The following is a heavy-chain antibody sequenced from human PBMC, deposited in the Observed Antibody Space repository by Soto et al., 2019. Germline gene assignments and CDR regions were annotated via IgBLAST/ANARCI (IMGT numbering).Heavy chain of an antibody. CDR3: AKLDGSGSYPPYYYYMDV. CDR1: GFTFSSYA. Sequence: EVQLLESGGGFVQPGGSMRLSCAASGFTFSSYAMSWVRQAPEKGLEWVSAITGSTYYADSVKGRFTISRDISKNTLYLQMNSLRAEDTAVYYCAKLDGSGSYPPYYYYMDVWGKETTVTVSS. V-gene: IGHV3-23*01. D-gene: IGHD3-10*01. CDR2: ITGST. J-gene: IGHJ6*03.